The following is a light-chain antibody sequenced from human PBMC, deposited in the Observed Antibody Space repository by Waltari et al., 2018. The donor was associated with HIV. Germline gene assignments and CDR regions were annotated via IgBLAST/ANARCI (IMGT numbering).Light chain of an antibody. Sequence: QSVLSQPPSASGTPGQRGTISCSGSTSTIGRNYVYWFQQFPGTTPKLLIFNKNQRPSGVPERFSGSKSGTSASLAISGLRSEDEGDYYCAAWDDSLSGQGVFGTGTKVTVL. V-gene: IGLV1-47*01. J-gene: IGLJ1*01. CDR2: NKN. CDR3: AAWDDSLSGQGV. CDR1: TSTIGRNY.